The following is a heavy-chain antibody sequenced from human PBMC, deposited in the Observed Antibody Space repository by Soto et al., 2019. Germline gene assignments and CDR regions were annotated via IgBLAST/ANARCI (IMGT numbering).Heavy chain of an antibody. V-gene: IGHV4-59*01. CDR3: ARENSRWFDP. Sequence: KPSETLSLTCTVSGGSISSYYWSWIRQPPGKGLEWIGYIFYSGTTSYNPSLKSRLTISIDTSKSQLSLKLTSVTAADTAVYYCARENSRWFDPWGQGTLVTVSS. CDR1: GGSISSYY. J-gene: IGHJ5*02. CDR2: IFYSGTT.